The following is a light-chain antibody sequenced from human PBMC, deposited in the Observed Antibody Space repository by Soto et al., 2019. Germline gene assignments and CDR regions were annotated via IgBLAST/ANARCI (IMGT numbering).Light chain of an antibody. CDR2: GAS. V-gene: IGKV3-15*01. J-gene: IGKJ2*01. Sequence: EIVMMQSPATLSVSPGERATLSCRASQSVSSNLAWYQQKPGKAPRLLIYGASTRATGIPARFSGSGSGTEFTLTISSLQSEDFAVYYCQQYNNWPQTFGQGTKLEIK. CDR1: QSVSSN. CDR3: QQYNNWPQT.